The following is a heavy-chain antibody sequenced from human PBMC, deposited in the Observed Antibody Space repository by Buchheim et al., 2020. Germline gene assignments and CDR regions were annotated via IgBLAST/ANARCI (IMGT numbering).Heavy chain of an antibody. J-gene: IGHJ4*02. V-gene: IGHV4-34*01. Sequence: QVQLQQWGAGLLKPSETLSLTCAVYGGSFSGYYWSWIRQPPGKGLEWIGEINHSGSTNYNPSLKSRVTISVDTSKNQFSLKLSSVTAADTAVYYCASTYYDSSGYYYVVDYWGQGTL. CDR2: INHSGST. D-gene: IGHD3-22*01. CDR1: GGSFSGYY. CDR3: ASTYYDSSGYYYVVDY.